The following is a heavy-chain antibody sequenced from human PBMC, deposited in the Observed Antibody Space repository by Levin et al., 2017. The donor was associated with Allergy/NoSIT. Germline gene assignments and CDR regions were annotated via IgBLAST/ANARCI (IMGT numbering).Heavy chain of an antibody. CDR2: ISGSGVST. CDR3: ATNPHAAVAGVAEYFQH. V-gene: IGHV3-23*01. J-gene: IGHJ1*01. Sequence: GGSLRLSCAASGFTFSSYAMSWVRQAPGKGLEWVSAISGSGVSTYYADSVKGRFTISRDNSKNTLYLQMNSLRAEDTAVYHCATNPHAAVAGVAEYFQHWGQGTLVTVSS. D-gene: IGHD6-19*01. CDR1: GFTFSSYA.